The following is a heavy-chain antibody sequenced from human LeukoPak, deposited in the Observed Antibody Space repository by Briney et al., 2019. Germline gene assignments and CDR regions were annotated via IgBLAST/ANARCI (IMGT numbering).Heavy chain of an antibody. CDR2: VNPSGGNT. J-gene: IGHJ3*02. Sequence: ASVMVSCKAFGYTFSSYTMHWVRQAPGQGLEWMGIVNPSGGNTNYAQKFQGRVTMTRDMSTTTVYMELSSLRSEDTAVYYCARDQSGIAVAGEAFDIWGQGTMVTVSS. D-gene: IGHD6-19*01. V-gene: IGHV1-46*01. CDR1: GYTFSSYT. CDR3: ARDQSGIAVAGEAFDI.